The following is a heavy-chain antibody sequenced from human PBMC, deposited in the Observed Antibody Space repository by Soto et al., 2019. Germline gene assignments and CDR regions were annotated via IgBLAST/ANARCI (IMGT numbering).Heavy chain of an antibody. V-gene: IGHV3-33*01. CDR3: ARVWEWELPTGPYGMDV. CDR1: GFTFSSYG. D-gene: IGHD1-26*01. J-gene: IGHJ6*02. CDR2: IWYDGSNK. Sequence: GGSLRLSCAASGFTFSSYGMHWVRQAPGKGLEWVAVIWYDGSNKYYADSVKGRFTISRDNSKNTLYLQMNSLRAEDTAVYYCARVWEWELPTGPYGMDVWGQGTTVTVSS.